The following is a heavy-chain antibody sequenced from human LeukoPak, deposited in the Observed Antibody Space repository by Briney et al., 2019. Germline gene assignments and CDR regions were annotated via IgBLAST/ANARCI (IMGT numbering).Heavy chain of an antibody. CDR3: ARVKKSGDYMDV. V-gene: IGHV3-74*01. D-gene: IGHD1-26*01. Sequence: GGSLRLSCAASGFTFSSYWMHWVRQAPGKGLVWVSRINSDGSSTSYADSAKGRFTISRDNAKNSLYLQMNSLRAEDTAVYYCARVKKSGDYMDVWGKGTTVTVSS. CDR2: INSDGSST. J-gene: IGHJ6*03. CDR1: GFTFSSYW.